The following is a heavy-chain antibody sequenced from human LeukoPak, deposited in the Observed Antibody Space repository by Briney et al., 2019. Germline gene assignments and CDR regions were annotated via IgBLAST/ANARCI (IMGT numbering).Heavy chain of an antibody. J-gene: IGHJ3*02. V-gene: IGHV4-34*01. Sequence: SETLSLTCGVYGGSFSGYYWSWIRQPPGKGLEWIGEINHSGRTNYNPSLKSRVTISVDTSKNQFSLKLSSVTAADTAVYYCARSRDDSSGYYDAFDIWGQGTKVTVSS. D-gene: IGHD3-22*01. CDR3: ARSRDDSSGYYDAFDI. CDR1: GGSFSGYY. CDR2: INHSGRT.